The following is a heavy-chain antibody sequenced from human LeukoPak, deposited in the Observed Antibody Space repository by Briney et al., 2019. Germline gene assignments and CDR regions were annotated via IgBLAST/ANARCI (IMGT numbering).Heavy chain of an antibody. CDR1: GFTFSSYA. D-gene: IGHD3-10*01. J-gene: IGHJ4*02. CDR3: AKAGGYYYGSGDYDY. V-gene: IGHV3-23*01. Sequence: GGSLRLSCAASGFTFSSYAMSWVRQAPGKGLEWVSAISGSGGSTYYADSVKGRFTISRDNSKNTLYLQMNSLRAEDTAVYYCAKAGGYYYGSGDYDYWGQGTLVSVSS. CDR2: ISGSGGST.